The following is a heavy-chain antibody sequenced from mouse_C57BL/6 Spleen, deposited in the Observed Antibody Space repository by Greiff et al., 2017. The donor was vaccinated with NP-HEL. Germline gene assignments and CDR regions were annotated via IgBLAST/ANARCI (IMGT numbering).Heavy chain of an antibody. Sequence: EVQLVESGGDLVKPGGSLKLSCAASGFTFSSYGMSWVRQTPDTRLEWVATISSGGSYTYYPDSVKGRFTISRDNAKNTLYLQMSSLKFEDTAMYYCARYITTVGYWYFDVWGTGTTVTVSS. CDR2: ISSGGSYT. CDR1: GFTFSSYG. V-gene: IGHV5-6*01. J-gene: IGHJ1*03. D-gene: IGHD1-1*01. CDR3: ARYITTVGYWYFDV.